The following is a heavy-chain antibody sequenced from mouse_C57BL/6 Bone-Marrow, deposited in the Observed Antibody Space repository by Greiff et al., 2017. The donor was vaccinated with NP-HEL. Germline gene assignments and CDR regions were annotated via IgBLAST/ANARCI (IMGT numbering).Heavy chain of an antibody. Sequence: VKLQESGAELVKPGASVKMSCKASGYTFTTYPIEWMKQNHGKSLEWIGNFHPYNDDTKYNEKFKGKATLTVEKSSSTVYLELSRLTSDDSAVYYCARGTVGDPYFDYWGQGTTLTVSS. D-gene: IGHD1-1*01. CDR2: FHPYNDDT. J-gene: IGHJ2*01. CDR1: GYTFTTYP. CDR3: ARGTVGDPYFDY. V-gene: IGHV1-47*01.